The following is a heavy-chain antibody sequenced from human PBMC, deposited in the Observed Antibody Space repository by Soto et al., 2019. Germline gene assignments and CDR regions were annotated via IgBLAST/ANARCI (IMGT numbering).Heavy chain of an antibody. CDR1: GFRFSEHA. D-gene: IGHD2-2*03. CDR3: SRGSFGYYGP. Sequence: LRLSCNCSGFRFSEHAMTWVRQAPGKGLEWVGFIRNTPYGGTTDYAASVRGRFTISRDDSASIAYLQMNSLKTEDSGLYYCSRGSFGYYGPWGPGTLVTVSS. CDR2: IRNTPYGGTT. V-gene: IGHV3-49*04. J-gene: IGHJ5*02.